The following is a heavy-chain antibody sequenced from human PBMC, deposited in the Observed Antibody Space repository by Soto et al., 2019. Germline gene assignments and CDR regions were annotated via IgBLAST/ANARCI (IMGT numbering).Heavy chain of an antibody. CDR2: IYHSGST. Sequence: SETLSLTCAFSGGSISSGGYSLSWIRQPPGKGLEWIGYIYHSGSTYYNPSLKSRVTISVDKSKNQFSLKLSSVTAADTAVYYCAKCITALGPIDYWGQGTLVTVSS. J-gene: IGHJ4*02. CDR3: AKCITALGPIDY. D-gene: IGHD6-6*01. V-gene: IGHV4-30-2*01. CDR1: GGSISSGGYS.